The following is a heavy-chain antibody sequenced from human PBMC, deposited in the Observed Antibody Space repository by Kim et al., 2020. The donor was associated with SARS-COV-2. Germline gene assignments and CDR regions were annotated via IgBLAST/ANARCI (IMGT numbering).Heavy chain of an antibody. Sequence: PGSVKGRFTSSRENVKNSLYLQMNSLRAGDTAVYYCARGYSSSWYWAFDIWGQGTMVTVSS. D-gene: IGHD6-13*01. J-gene: IGHJ3*02. V-gene: IGHV3-13*01. CDR3: ARGYSSSWYWAFDI.